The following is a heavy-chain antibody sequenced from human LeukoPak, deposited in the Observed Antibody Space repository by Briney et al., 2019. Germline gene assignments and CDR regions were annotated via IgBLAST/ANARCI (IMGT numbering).Heavy chain of an antibody. CDR1: GFTFSSYA. J-gene: IGHJ4*02. CDR3: AMNYYDSSGYVDY. CDR2: ISYDGSNK. D-gene: IGHD3-22*01. V-gene: IGHV3-30-3*01. Sequence: GRSLRLSCAASGFTFSSYAMHWVRQAPGKGLEWVAVISYDGSNKYYADSVKGRFTISRDNSKNTLYLQMNSLRAEDTAVYYCAMNYYDSSGYVDYWGQGTLVTVS.